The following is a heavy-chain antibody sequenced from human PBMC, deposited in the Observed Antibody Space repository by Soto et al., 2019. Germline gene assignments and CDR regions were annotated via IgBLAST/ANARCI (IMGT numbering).Heavy chain of an antibody. D-gene: IGHD3-9*01. CDR2: ISYDGSNK. Sequence: GGSLRLSCAASGFTFSSYAMHWVRQAPGKGLEWVAVISYDGSNKYYADSVKGRFTISRDNSKNTLYLQMNSLRAEDTAVYYCARDFDYDILTGYYTDNWFDPWGQGTLVTVSS. J-gene: IGHJ5*02. CDR1: GFTFSSYA. CDR3: ARDFDYDILTGYYTDNWFDP. V-gene: IGHV3-30-3*01.